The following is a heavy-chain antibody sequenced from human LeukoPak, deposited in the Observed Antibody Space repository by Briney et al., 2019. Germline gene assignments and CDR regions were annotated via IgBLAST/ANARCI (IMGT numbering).Heavy chain of an antibody. CDR3: AKDHYYGSGSHGGSFDY. V-gene: IGHV3-30*02. Sequence: PGGSLRLSCAASGFTFSSYGMHWVRQAPGKGLEWVAFIRYDGNNKYYADSVKGRFTISRDNSKNTLYLQMNSLRAEDTAVYYCAKDHYYGSGSHGGSFDYWGQGTLVTVSS. D-gene: IGHD3-10*01. J-gene: IGHJ4*02. CDR1: GFTFSSYG. CDR2: IRYDGNNK.